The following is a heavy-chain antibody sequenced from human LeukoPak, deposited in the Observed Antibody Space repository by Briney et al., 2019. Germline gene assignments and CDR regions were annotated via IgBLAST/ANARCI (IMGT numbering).Heavy chain of an antibody. CDR3: ARDGGSYYPYFYYYYMDV. D-gene: IGHD1-26*01. CDR1: GFTFSTYS. V-gene: IGHV3-21*01. J-gene: IGHJ6*03. Sequence: NAGGSLRLSCAASGFTFSTYSMNWVRQAPGKGLEWVSSISSSSSYIYYADSVKGRFTISRDNAKNSLYLQMNSLRAEDTAVYYRARDGGSYYPYFYYYYMDVWGKGTTVTVSS. CDR2: ISSSSSYI.